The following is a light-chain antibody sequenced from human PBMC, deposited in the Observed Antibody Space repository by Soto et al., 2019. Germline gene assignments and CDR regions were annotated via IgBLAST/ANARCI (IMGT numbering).Light chain of an antibody. CDR1: SGSIASNY. V-gene: IGLV6-57*01. CDR2: EDN. Sequence: NFMLTQPHSVSESPGKTVTLSCTRSSGSIASNYVQWYQRRPGSSPTTVIYEDNLRPSGVPDRFSGSIDSSSNSASLTISGLKTEDEADYYCQSYDSSNHVIFGGGTKVTVL. CDR3: QSYDSSNHVI. J-gene: IGLJ2*01.